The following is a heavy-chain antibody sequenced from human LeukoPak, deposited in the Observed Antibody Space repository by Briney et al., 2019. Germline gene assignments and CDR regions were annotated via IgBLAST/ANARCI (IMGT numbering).Heavy chain of an antibody. CDR1: GFTFSSYA. Sequence: PGGSLRLSCAASGFTFSSYAMSWVRQAPGKGLEWVSAISGSGGSTYYADSVKGRFTISRDNAKNSLYLQMNSLRAEDTAVYYCARGPQKNGHSSGYPGYFDYWGRGTLVTVSS. CDR2: ISGSGGST. J-gene: IGHJ4*02. V-gene: IGHV3-23*01. CDR3: ARGPQKNGHSSGYPGYFDY. D-gene: IGHD3-22*01.